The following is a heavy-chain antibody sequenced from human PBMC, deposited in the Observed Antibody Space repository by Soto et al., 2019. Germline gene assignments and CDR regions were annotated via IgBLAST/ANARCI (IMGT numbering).Heavy chain of an antibody. CDR1: GYNFISHS. V-gene: IGHV1-69*13. CDR2: IIPIFGTA. D-gene: IGHD3-3*01. CDR3: ARSHYYDFWSGYSYFDY. J-gene: IGHJ4*02. Sequence: ASVKVSCKSSGYNFISHSITWVRQAPGQGLEWMGGIIPIFGTANYAQKFQGRVTITADESTSTAYMELSSLRSEDTAVYYCARSHYYDFWSGYSYFDYWGQGTLVTVSS.